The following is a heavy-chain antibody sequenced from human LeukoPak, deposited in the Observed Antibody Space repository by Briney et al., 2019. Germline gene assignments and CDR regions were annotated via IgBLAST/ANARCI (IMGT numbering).Heavy chain of an antibody. Sequence: ASVKVSCKASGYTFTSYDINWVRQATGQGLEWMGWMNPNSGNTGYAQKFQGRVTITRNTSISTAYMELSSLRSEDTAVYYCARSLLLWFGELLSGDAFDIWGQGTMVTVSS. CDR1: GYTFTSYD. CDR2: MNPNSGNT. CDR3: ARSLLLWFGELLSGDAFDI. J-gene: IGHJ3*02. D-gene: IGHD3-10*01. V-gene: IGHV1-8*03.